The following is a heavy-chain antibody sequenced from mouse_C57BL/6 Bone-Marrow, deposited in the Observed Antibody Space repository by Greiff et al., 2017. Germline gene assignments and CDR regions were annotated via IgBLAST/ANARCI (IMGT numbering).Heavy chain of an antibody. V-gene: IGHV1-81*01. CDR2: IYPRSGNT. CDR3: ARSRAVDYFDY. CDR1: GYTFTSYG. J-gene: IGHJ2*01. D-gene: IGHD1-1*01. Sequence: QVQLKESGAELARPGASVKLSCKASGYTFTSYGISWVKQRTGQGLEWIGEIYPRSGNTYYNEKFKGKATLTADKSSSTAYMELRSLTSEDSAVYFCARSRAVDYFDYWGQGTTLTVSS.